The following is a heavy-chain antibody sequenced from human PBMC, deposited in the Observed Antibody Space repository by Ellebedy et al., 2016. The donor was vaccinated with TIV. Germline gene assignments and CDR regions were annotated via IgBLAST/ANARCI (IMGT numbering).Heavy chain of an antibody. V-gene: IGHV3-48*04. CDR2: ISSSSSTI. J-gene: IGHJ4*02. D-gene: IGHD3-22*01. CDR1: GFTFSSYS. CDR3: ARDSRPYYDTSGPDY. Sequence: GGSLRLXXAASGFTFSSYSMNWVRQAPGKGLEWVSYISSSSSTIYYADSVKGRFTISRDNAKNSLYPQMNSLRAEDTAVYYCARDSRPYYDTSGPDYWGQGTLVTVSS.